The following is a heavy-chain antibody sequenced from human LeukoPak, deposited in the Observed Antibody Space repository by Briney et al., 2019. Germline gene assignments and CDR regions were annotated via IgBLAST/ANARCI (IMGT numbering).Heavy chain of an antibody. D-gene: IGHD7-27*01. Sequence: SETRSLTCTVSGGSLNSYYWIWIRQPPGKGLEWIGYVHYSGTTKYNPSLKGRVTISVDTSKNQFSLKVSSVTAAGTAVYYCARHENWGSTKGDSFYIWGQGKMVTVSS. CDR2: VHYSGTT. CDR1: GGSLNSYY. V-gene: IGHV4-59*08. J-gene: IGHJ3*02. CDR3: ARHENWGSTKGDSFYI.